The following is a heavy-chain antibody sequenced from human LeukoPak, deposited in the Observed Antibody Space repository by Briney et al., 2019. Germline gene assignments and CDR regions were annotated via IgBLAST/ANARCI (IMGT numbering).Heavy chain of an antibody. J-gene: IGHJ4*02. D-gene: IGHD6-13*01. Sequence: GGSLRLSCVASGFTVSSHDMSWVRQIPGKGLEWVSVIHTGGSTDYEDSVKGRFTISRDDSKDALNLQMNSLRAEDTAVYYCVNDGRWYWNYWGQGTLVTVSS. CDR1: GFTVSSHD. CDR2: IHTGGST. V-gene: IGHV3-53*01. CDR3: VNDGRWYWNY.